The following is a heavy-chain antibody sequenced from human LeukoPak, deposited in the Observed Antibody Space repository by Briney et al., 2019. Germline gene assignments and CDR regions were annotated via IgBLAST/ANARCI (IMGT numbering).Heavy chain of an antibody. CDR2: IKEDGSEK. V-gene: IGHV3-7*01. J-gene: IGHJ4*02. Sequence: GGSLRLSCEGSGFTFSNYWMGWVRQAPGKGLEWVANIKEDGSEKYYVDSVKGRFTISRDNAKNSLYLQMNSLRAEDTAVYYCVRDFSLTRLERPFDYWGQGTLVTVSS. CDR1: GFTFSNYW. CDR3: VRDFSLTRLERPFDY. D-gene: IGHD1-1*01.